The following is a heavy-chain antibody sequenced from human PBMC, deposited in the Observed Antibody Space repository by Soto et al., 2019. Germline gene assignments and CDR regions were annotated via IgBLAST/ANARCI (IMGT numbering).Heavy chain of an antibody. CDR2: IYYSGST. D-gene: IGHD5-18*01. CDR3: ARDLGYSYKYYYGMDV. V-gene: IGHV4-30-4*01. J-gene: IGHJ6*02. Sequence: SETLSLTCTVSGGSISSGDYYWSWIRQPPGKGLEWIGYIYYSGSTYYNPSLKSRVTISVDTSKNQFSLKLSSVTAADAAVYYCARDLGYSYKYYYGMDVWGQGTRVTVSS. CDR1: GGSISSGDYY.